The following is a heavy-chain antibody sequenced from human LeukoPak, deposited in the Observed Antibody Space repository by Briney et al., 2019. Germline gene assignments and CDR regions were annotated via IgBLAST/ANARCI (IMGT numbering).Heavy chain of an antibody. CDR3: ARHPNLFYDTSFDY. CDR2: IYYSGST. D-gene: IGHD3-22*01. Sequence: SETLSLTCTVSGGSISSSSSYWGWIRQPPGKGLEWIGSIYYSGSTYYNPSLKSRVTISVDTSKNQFSLKLSSVTAADTAVYYCARHPNLFYDTSFDYWGQGTLVTVSS. CDR1: GGSISSSSSY. J-gene: IGHJ4*02. V-gene: IGHV4-39*01.